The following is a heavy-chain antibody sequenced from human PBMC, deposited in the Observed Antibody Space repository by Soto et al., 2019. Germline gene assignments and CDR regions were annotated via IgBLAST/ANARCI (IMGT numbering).Heavy chain of an antibody. CDR2: ISYDGSNK. D-gene: IGHD5-12*01. CDR3: AKDWDSGYDWRFDY. V-gene: IGHV3-30*18. Sequence: GGSLRLSCAASGFTFSSYGMHWVRQAPGKGLEWVAVISYDGSNKYYADSVKGRFTISRDNSKNTLYLQMNSLRAEDTAVYYCAKDWDSGYDWRFDYWGQGTLVTVSS. CDR1: GFTFSSYG. J-gene: IGHJ4*02.